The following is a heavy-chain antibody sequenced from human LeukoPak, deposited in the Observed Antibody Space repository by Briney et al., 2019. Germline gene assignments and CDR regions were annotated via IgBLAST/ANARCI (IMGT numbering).Heavy chain of an antibody. CDR1: GGSISSGGYS. J-gene: IGHJ4*02. V-gene: IGHV4-30-2*01. D-gene: IGHD3-3*01. Sequence: SETLSLTCAVSGGSISSGGYSWSWIRQPPGKGLEWIGYIYHSGSTYYNPSLKSRVTISVDRSKNQFSLKLSSVTAADTAVYYCARVRWGVVIGLGFDYWGQGTLVTVSS. CDR3: ARVRWGVVIGLGFDY. CDR2: IYHSGST.